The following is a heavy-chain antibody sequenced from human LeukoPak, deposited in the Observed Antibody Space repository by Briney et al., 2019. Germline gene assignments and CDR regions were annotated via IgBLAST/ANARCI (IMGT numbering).Heavy chain of an antibody. CDR3: ARDRDSSGWSYYFDY. CDR1: GFTFSDYY. D-gene: IGHD6-19*01. V-gene: IGHV3-11*01. J-gene: IGHJ4*02. Sequence: GGPLSLSCAASGFTFSDYYMSWIRQAPGKGLEWVSYISSSGSTIYYADSVKGRFTISRDNAKNSLYLQMNSLRAEDTAVYYCARDRDSSGWSYYFDYWGQGTLVTVSS. CDR2: ISSSGSTI.